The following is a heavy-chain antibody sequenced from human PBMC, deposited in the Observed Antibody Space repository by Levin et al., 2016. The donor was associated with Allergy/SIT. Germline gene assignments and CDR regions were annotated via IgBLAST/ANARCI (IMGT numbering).Heavy chain of an antibody. V-gene: IGHV1-24*01. D-gene: IGHD3-10*01. Sequence: WVRQALGQGLEWMGGFDPEDGETIYAQKFQGRVTMTEDTSTDTAYMELSSLRSEDTAVYYCATDAPLITMVRGVIITHAFDIWGQGTMVTVSS. CDR2: FDPEDGET. CDR3: ATDAPLITMVRGVIITHAFDI. J-gene: IGHJ3*02.